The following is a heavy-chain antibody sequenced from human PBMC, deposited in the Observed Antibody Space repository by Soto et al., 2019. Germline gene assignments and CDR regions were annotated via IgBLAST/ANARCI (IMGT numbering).Heavy chain of an antibody. V-gene: IGHV4-30-4*01. CDR3: ARWDDYYDSSGYNWFDP. CDR2: IYYSGST. J-gene: IGHJ5*02. D-gene: IGHD3-22*01. CDR1: GGSISSGDYY. Sequence: NPSETLSLTCTVSGGSISSGDYYWSWIRQPPGKGLDWIGYIYYSGSTYYIPSLKSRVTISVYTSKNLFSLKLSSVTAADTAVYYCARWDDYYDSSGYNWFDPWGQGTLVTVSS.